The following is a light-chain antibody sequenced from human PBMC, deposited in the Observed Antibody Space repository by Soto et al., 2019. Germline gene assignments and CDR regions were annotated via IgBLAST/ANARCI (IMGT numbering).Light chain of an antibody. Sequence: DIVMTQSPLSLPVTPGEPASISCRSSRSLLQTNGNTYLDWYLQKPGQSPQLLISLATNRASGVPDRFSGSGSGTDFTPQISRVEAEDVGVYYCMQALQTPFTFGGGTKVDIK. J-gene: IGKJ4*01. CDR1: RSLLQTNGNTY. CDR2: LAT. V-gene: IGKV2-28*01. CDR3: MQALQTPFT.